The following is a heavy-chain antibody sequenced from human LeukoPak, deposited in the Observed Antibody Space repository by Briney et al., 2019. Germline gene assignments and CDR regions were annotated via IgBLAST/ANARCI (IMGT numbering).Heavy chain of an antibody. D-gene: IGHD6-13*01. CDR1: GFTFSSYA. Sequence: GGSLRLSCAASGFTFSSYAMSWVRQAPGKGLEWVSAISGSGGSTYYADSVKGRFTISRDNSKNTLYLQMNSLRAEDTAVYYCAKDGYSSSWYLHYYYGMDVWGQGTTVTVSS. CDR3: AKDGYSSSWYLHYYYGMDV. V-gene: IGHV3-23*01. J-gene: IGHJ6*02. CDR2: ISGSGGST.